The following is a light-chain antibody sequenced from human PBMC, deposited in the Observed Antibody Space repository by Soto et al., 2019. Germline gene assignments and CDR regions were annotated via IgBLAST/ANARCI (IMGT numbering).Light chain of an antibody. CDR3: QHFGSPRGT. Sequence: EIVITRSPSALSVSPGEGATLSCRASQSVSRYLACYHQRPGQAPRLLIYGASSRATGITDRFSGSGSGTDFTLTISRLEPEDFAVYYCQHFGSPRGTFGQGAKVDI. CDR2: GAS. J-gene: IGKJ1*01. CDR1: QSVSRY. V-gene: IGKV3-20*01.